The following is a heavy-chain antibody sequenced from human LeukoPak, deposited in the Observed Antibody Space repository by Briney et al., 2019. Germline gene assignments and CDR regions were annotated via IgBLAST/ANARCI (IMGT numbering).Heavy chain of an antibody. CDR1: GFTFDDYA. D-gene: IGHD6-13*01. J-gene: IGHJ4*02. V-gene: IGHV3-9*01. Sequence: GGSLRLSCATSGFTFDDYAMQRVRQAPGKGLEWVSGISWNGGSIGYADSVKGRFTISRDNAKNSLYLQMNSLRAEDTALYYCAKDTYSTPLTGFDHWGQGTLVTVSS. CDR2: ISWNGGSI. CDR3: AKDTYSTPLTGFDH.